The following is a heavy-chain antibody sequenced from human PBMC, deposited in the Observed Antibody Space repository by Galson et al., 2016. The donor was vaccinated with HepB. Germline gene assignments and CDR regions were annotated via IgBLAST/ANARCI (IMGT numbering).Heavy chain of an antibody. Sequence: SLRLSCAASGFTFRSFGMSWVRQAPGRGLDWVSVISGSGDTTYYSDSVKGRFTISRDNSKNALYVQMNSLRAEDTAIYYCATSGYTGYDYPYWGQGTLVTVSS. CDR2: ISGSGDTT. J-gene: IGHJ4*02. V-gene: IGHV3-23*01. CDR1: GFTFRSFG. CDR3: ATSGYTGYDYPY. D-gene: IGHD5-12*01.